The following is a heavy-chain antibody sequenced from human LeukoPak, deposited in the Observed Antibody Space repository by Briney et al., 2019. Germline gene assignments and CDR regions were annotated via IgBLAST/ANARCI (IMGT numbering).Heavy chain of an antibody. V-gene: IGHV4-59*01. CDR1: GGSISSYY. J-gene: IGHJ4*02. CDR2: IYYSGST. Sequence: SETLSLTCTVAGGSISSYYWSWIRQPPGKGLEWIGYIYYSGSTNYNPSLKSRVTISVDTSKNQFSLKPSSVTAADTAVYYCARGFYETYYFDYWGQGTLVTVSS. D-gene: IGHD2/OR15-2a*01. CDR3: ARGFYETYYFDY.